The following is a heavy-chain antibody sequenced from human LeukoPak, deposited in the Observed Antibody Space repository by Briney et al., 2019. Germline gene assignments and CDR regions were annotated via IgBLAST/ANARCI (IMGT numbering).Heavy chain of an antibody. D-gene: IGHD3-10*01. J-gene: IGHJ4*02. Sequence: ASMKVSCKVSGYTLTELSMHWVRQAPGKGLEWMGGFDPEDGETIYAQKFQGRVTMTEDTSTDTAYMELSSLRSEDTAVYYCASTMVRGVNPPFDYWGQGTLVTVSS. CDR2: FDPEDGET. CDR3: ASTMVRGVNPPFDY. V-gene: IGHV1-24*01. CDR1: GYTLTELS.